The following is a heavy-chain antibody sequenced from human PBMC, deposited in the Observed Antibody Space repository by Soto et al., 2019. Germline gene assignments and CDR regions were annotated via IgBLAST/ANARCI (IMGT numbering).Heavy chain of an antibody. Sequence: QVQLVQSGAEVKKPGSSVKVSCKASGDTYSSYEINWVRQAPGLGLEWMGGIVPVYGTANYAPKFQGRVTLSADVSTGTTSMELRSLTSDDTPVYFCATAAAPHSRGCHYSGQGTLVTVSS. D-gene: IGHD6-25*01. CDR2: IVPVYGTA. J-gene: IGHJ4*02. V-gene: IGHV1-69*12. CDR3: ATAAAPHSRGCHY. CDR1: GDTYSSYE.